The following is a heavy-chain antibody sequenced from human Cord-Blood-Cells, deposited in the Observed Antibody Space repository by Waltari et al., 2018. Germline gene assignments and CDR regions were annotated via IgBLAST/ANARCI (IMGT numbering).Heavy chain of an antibody. Sequence: EVQLVESGGGLVKPGGSLRLSCAASGFTFSSYSMNWVRQAPGKGLEWVSSISSSSSYIYYADSVKGRFTISRDNAKNSLYLQMNSLRAEDTAVYYCASQPEVLRFLEWFIWGQGTLVTVSA. V-gene: IGHV3-21*01. J-gene: IGHJ4*02. CDR3: ASQPEVLRFLEWFI. CDR2: ISSSSSYI. D-gene: IGHD3-3*01. CDR1: GFTFSSYS.